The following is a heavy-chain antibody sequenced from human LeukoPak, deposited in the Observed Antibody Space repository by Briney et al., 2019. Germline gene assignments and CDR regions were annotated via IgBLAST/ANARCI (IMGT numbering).Heavy chain of an antibody. CDR3: ARPGVATTVDY. V-gene: IGHV1-69*01. D-gene: IGHD5-12*01. J-gene: IGHJ4*02. CDR2: FIPIFGTA. Sequence: SVKVSCNAFRGTVSSYAISWVRQAPGHRLKWMGGFIPIFGTANYSQKFQRRVTITADEYTSKAYMELSSLRSEDTAVYYCARPGVATTVDYWGQGTLVTVSS. CDR1: RGTVSSYA.